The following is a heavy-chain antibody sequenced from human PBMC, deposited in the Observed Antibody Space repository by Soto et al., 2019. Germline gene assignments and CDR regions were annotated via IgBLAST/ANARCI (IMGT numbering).Heavy chain of an antibody. CDR3: PRDLHGDYAY. J-gene: IGHJ4*02. D-gene: IGHD4-17*01. V-gene: IGHV3-21*01. CDR1: GFTFSSYS. CDR2: ISSSSSYI. Sequence: GGSLRLSCAASGFTFSSYSMNWVRQAPGKGLEWVSSISSSSSYIYYADSVKGRFTISRDNAKNSLDLQMNSLRAEDTDWYDYPRDLHGDYAYWGQGTLVTVSS.